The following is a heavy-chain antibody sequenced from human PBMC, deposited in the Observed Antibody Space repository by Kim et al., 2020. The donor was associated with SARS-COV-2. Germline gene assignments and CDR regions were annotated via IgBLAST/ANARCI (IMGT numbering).Heavy chain of an antibody. CDR3: ARAEGGPITMIVGP. Sequence: GGSLRLSCAASGFTFSSYGMHWVRQAPGKGLEWVAVIWYDGSNKYYADSVKGRFTISRDNSKNTLYLQMNSLRAEDTAVYYCARAEGGPITMIVGPWGQGTLVTVSS. V-gene: IGHV3-33*01. D-gene: IGHD3-22*01. J-gene: IGHJ5*02. CDR2: IWYDGSNK. CDR1: GFTFSSYG.